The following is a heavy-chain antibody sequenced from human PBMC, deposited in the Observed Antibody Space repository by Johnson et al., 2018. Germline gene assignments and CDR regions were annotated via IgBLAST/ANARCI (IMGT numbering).Heavy chain of an antibody. CDR2: IIPIFGTA. J-gene: IGHJ3*02. CDR1: GGTFSSYA. V-gene: IGHV1-69*01. CDR3: AREPGAARYAFDI. Sequence: QVQLVQSGAEVKKPGSSVKVSCKASGGTFSSYAISWVRQAPGQGLEWMGGIIPIFGTANYAQKFQGRVTITADESTGPAYMELSSLRSEDPAVYYCAREPGAARYAFDIWGQGTMVTVSS. D-gene: IGHD2-15*01.